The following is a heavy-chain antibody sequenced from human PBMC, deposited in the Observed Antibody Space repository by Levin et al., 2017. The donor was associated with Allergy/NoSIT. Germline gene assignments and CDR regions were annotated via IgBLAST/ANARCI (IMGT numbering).Heavy chain of an antibody. CDR3: ARERRYGSGSYYEYYDYYYMDV. Sequence: ASVKVSCKASGYTFTSYGISWVRQAPGQGLEWMGWISAYNGNTNYAQKLQGRVTMTTDTSTSTAYMELRSLRSDDTAVYYCARERRYGSGSYYEYYDYYYMDVWGKGTTVTVSS. D-gene: IGHD3-10*01. CDR2: ISAYNGNT. V-gene: IGHV1-18*01. CDR1: GYTFTSYG. J-gene: IGHJ6*03.